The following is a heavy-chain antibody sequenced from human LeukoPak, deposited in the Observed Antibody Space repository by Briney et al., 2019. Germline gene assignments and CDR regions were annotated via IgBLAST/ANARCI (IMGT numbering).Heavy chain of an antibody. J-gene: IGHJ5*02. CDR1: GFTFSSYS. D-gene: IGHD1-26*01. Sequence: PGGSLRLSCAASGFTFSSYSMNWVRQAPGKGLELVSSISTSSSHMYYADSVKGRFTISRDNARNSLYLQINSLRAEDTAVYYCARGSEWELLSCDHWGQGTLVTVSS. V-gene: IGHV3-21*01. CDR3: ARGSEWELLSCDH. CDR2: ISTSSSHM.